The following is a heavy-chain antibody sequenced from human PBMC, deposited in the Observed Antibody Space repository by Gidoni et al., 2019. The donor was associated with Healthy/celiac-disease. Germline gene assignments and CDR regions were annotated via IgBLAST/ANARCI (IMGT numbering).Heavy chain of an antibody. CDR2: IYYSGST. J-gene: IGHJ5*02. Sequence: QLQLQESGPGLVKPSETLSLTCTVSGVSISSSSYYWGWIRQPPGKGLEWIGSIYYSGSTYYNPSLKSRVTISVDTSKNQFSLKLSSVTAADTAVYYCARHEGGGLAAAGMWWFDPWGQGTLVTVSS. CDR3: ARHEGGGLAAAGMWWFDP. D-gene: IGHD6-13*01. CDR1: GVSISSSSYY. V-gene: IGHV4-39*01.